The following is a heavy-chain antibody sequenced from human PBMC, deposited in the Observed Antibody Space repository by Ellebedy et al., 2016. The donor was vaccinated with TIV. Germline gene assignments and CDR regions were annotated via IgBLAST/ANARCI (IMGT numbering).Heavy chain of an antibody. J-gene: IGHJ4*02. Sequence: AASVKVSCKASGYTFTRYGISWVRQAPGQGLEWMGWINAGNGNTKYSQKFQGRVTITRDTSASTAYMELSSLRSEDTAVYYCARGKRTVVVVATQSLHYWGQGTLVTVSS. V-gene: IGHV1-3*01. D-gene: IGHD2-15*01. CDR3: ARGKRTVVVVATQSLHY. CDR2: INAGNGNT. CDR1: GYTFTRYG.